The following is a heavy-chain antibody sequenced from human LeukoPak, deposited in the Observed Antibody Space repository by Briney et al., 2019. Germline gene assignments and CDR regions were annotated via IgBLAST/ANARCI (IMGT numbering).Heavy chain of an antibody. V-gene: IGHV3-21*01. D-gene: IGHD3-10*01. CDR3: ARDLGDGTMYWFGELVGGALDY. CDR1: GFSLSSYA. J-gene: IGHJ4*02. CDR2: ISSSSSYI. Sequence: PGGSLRLSCTVSGFSLSSYALSWVRQAPGKGLEWVSSISSSSSYIYYADSVKGRFTISRGNAKNSLYLQMNSLRAEDTAVYYCARDLGDGTMYWFGELVGGALDYWGQGTLVTVSS.